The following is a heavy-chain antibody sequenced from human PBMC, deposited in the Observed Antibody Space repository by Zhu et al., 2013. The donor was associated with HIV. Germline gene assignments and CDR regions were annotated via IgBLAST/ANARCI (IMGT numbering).Heavy chain of an antibody. CDR2: IYYSGST. CDR1: GGSVSSDSYY. J-gene: IGHJ3*02. Sequence: QVQLQESGPGLVKPSETLSLTCTVSGGSVSSDSYYWSWIRQPPGKGLEWIGYIYYSGSTNYNPSLKSRVTISVDTSKNQFSLKLSSVTAADTAVYYCARVRIGAVAGTRNAFDIWGQGTMVTVSS. CDR3: ARVRIGAVAGTRNAFDI. D-gene: IGHD6-19*01. V-gene: IGHV4-61*01.